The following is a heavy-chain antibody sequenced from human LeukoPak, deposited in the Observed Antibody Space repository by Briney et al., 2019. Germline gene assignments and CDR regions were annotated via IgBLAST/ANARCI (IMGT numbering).Heavy chain of an antibody. CDR3: ARDTRGYSYGYPYYYYMDV. V-gene: IGHV4-39*07. CDR1: GGSTSSSSYY. J-gene: IGHJ6*03. CDR2: IYYSGST. D-gene: IGHD5-18*01. Sequence: SETLSLTCTVSGGSTSSSSYYWGWIRQPPGKGLEWIGSIYYSGSTYYNPSLKSRVTISVDTSKNQFSLKLSSVTAADTAVYYCARDTRGYSYGYPYYYYMDVWGKGTTVTISS.